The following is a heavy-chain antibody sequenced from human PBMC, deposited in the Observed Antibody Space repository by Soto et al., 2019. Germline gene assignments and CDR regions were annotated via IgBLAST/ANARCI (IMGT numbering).Heavy chain of an antibody. CDR1: GFTFSSYG. Sequence: EVQLLESGGGLVQPGESLRLSCAVSGFTFSSYGMTWVRQAPGKGLEWVSSISGSGDYTYFADFVKGRFTISRDNSKHTLYLQMSSLRVEDTAIYYCAKDSRSHPQGWFDPWGQGTLVTVSS. CDR3: AKDSRSHPQGWFDP. CDR2: ISGSGDYT. J-gene: IGHJ5*02. V-gene: IGHV3-23*01. D-gene: IGHD2-15*01.